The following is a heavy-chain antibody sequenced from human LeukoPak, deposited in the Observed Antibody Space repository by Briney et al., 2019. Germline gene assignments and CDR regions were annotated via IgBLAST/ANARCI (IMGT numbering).Heavy chain of an antibody. J-gene: IGHJ4*02. CDR3: AKDSLSDSSGYYRI. CDR2: IKQDGSEN. V-gene: IGHV3-7*03. Sequence: GGSLRLSCAASGCTFSSYWMSWVRQAPGKGLEWVANIKQDGSENYYVDPVRGRFTITRDNSKNTLHLQMNSLNAEDTAVYYCAKDSLSDSSGYYRIWGQGTLGTVSS. D-gene: IGHD3-22*01. CDR1: GCTFSSYW.